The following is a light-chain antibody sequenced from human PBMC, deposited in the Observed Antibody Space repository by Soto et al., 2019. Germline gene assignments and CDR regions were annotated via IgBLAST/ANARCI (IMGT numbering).Light chain of an antibody. J-gene: IGLJ3*02. V-gene: IGLV4-60*02. CDR1: SGDSSYI. CDR2: LEGSGSY. CDR3: YSCDGNPLV. Sequence: QSVLTQSSSASGSLGSSVKLTCTLSSGDSSYIIAWPQQQLRKGRRYLMMLEGSGSYHEGIGIPDRFSGSSPGADRYLTISNLQFEDEADYYCYSCDGNPLVFGGGTKLTVL.